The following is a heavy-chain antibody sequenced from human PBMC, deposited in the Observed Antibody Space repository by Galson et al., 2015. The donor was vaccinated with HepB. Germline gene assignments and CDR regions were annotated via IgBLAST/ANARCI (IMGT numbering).Heavy chain of an antibody. CDR1: GVTFSGSA. J-gene: IGHJ4*02. D-gene: IGHD3-16*01. CDR3: TRLSSTKGGTGY. Sequence: ALRISGAASGVTFSGSAIYWVRQASGKGLVWVGRIRSKANSYATAYAASVKRRITISIDDSKNTAYLQMNSLKTEDTAVYFCTRLSSTKGGTGYWGQGTLVTVSS. V-gene: IGHV3-73*01. CDR2: IRSKANSYAT.